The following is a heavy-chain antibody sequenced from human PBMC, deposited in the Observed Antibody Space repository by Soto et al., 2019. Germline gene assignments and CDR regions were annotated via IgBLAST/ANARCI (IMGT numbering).Heavy chain of an antibody. J-gene: IGHJ4*02. V-gene: IGHV1-69*13. Sequence: GASVKVSCKASGGTFSSYAISWVRQAPGQGLEWMGGIIPIFGTANYAQKFQGRVTITADESTSTAYMELSSLRSEDTAVYYCARVYSGRKVVPAASLSYFDYWGQGTLVTVSS. CDR2: IIPIFGTA. CDR3: ARVYSGRKVVPAASLSYFDY. D-gene: IGHD2-2*01. CDR1: GGTFSSYA.